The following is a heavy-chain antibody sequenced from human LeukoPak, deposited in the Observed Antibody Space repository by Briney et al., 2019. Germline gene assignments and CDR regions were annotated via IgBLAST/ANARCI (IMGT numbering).Heavy chain of an antibody. D-gene: IGHD5-12*01. CDR3: ARDGRGIVATTGVDY. V-gene: IGHV3-11*01. CDR1: GFTFSSYA. CDR2: ISSSGSTI. Sequence: GGSLRLSCAASGFTFSSYAMSWIRQAPGKGLEWVSYISSSGSTIYYADSVKGRFTISRDNAKNSLYLQMNSLRAEDTAVYYCARDGRGIVATTGVDYWGQGTLVTVSS. J-gene: IGHJ4*02.